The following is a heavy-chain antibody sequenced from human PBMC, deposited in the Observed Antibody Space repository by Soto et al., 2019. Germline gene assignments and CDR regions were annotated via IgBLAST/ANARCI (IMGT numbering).Heavy chain of an antibody. CDR3: ARRGSGSYYDY. J-gene: IGHJ4*02. D-gene: IGHD1-26*01. CDR1: GFTFSSYA. Sequence: EVQLLESGGGLVQPGGSLRLSCTASGFTFSSYAMRWVRQAPGKGLEWVSAISGSGGSMYYADSVKGRFTISRDNSKNMLYLQMNSLRAEDTAVYYCARRGSGSYYDYWGQGTLVTVSS. V-gene: IGHV3-23*01. CDR2: ISGSGGSM.